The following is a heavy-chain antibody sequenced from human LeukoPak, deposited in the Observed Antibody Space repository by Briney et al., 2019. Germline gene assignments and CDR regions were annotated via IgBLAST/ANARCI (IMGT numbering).Heavy chain of an antibody. Sequence: ASVKVSCKASGYTFTGYYMHWVRQAPGQGLEWMGRIIPILGIANYAQKFQGRVTITADKSTSTAYMELSSLRSEDTAVYYCARTRTIAAAGTSPNWFDPWGQGTLVTVSS. V-gene: IGHV1-69*02. CDR3: ARTRTIAAAGTSPNWFDP. CDR2: IIPILGIA. CDR1: GYTFTGYY. J-gene: IGHJ5*02. D-gene: IGHD6-13*01.